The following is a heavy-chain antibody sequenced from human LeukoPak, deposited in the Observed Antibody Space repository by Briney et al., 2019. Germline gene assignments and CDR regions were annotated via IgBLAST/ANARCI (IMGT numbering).Heavy chain of an antibody. CDR2: ISSSGSTI. D-gene: IGHD3-10*01. V-gene: IGHV3-48*03. J-gene: IGHJ4*02. Sequence: GGSLRLSCAASGFTFSSYEMNWVRQAPGKGLEWVSYISSSGSTIYYADSVKGRFTISRDNSKNTLYLQMNSLRAEDTAVYYCARDGGRGVTQNWGQGTLVTVSS. CDR3: ARDGGRGVTQN. CDR1: GFTFSSYE.